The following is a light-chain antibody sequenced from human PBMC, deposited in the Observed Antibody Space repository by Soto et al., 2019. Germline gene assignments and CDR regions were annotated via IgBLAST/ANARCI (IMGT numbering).Light chain of an antibody. Sequence: EIVLTQSPGTLSLSPGEGAALSCRASQSVTSSYLAWYQQKPGQAPRLLIYGASSRATGIPDRFSGSGSGTDFTLTISRLGPEDFAVYYCQQYGSLPFPFGPGTKVYIK. J-gene: IGKJ3*01. CDR3: QQYGSLPFP. CDR1: QSVTSSY. V-gene: IGKV3-20*01. CDR2: GAS.